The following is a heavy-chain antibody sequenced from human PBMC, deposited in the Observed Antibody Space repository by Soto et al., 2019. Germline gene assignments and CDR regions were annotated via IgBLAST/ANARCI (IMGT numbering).Heavy chain of an antibody. CDR3: AKDEAPSYYYGSGSYYTPYFDY. Sequence: PGGSLRLSCAASGFTFSSYGMHWVRQAPGKGLEWVAVIWYDGSNKYYADSVKGRFTISRDNSKNTLYLQMNSLRAEDTAVYYCAKDEAPSYYYGSGSYYTPYFDYWGQGTLVTVSS. CDR2: IWYDGSNK. J-gene: IGHJ4*02. CDR1: GFTFSSYG. D-gene: IGHD3-10*01. V-gene: IGHV3-30*02.